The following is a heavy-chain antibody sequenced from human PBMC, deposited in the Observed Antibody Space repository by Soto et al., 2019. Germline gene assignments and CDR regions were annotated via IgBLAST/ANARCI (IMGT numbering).Heavy chain of an antibody. CDR3: ARIVRILNCSGGSCYSVVPGWYFDL. Sequence: KASETLSLTCTVSGGSISSGDYYWSWIRQPPGKGLEWIGYIYYSGSTYYNPSLKSRVTISVDTSKNQSSLKLSSVTAADTAVYYCARIVRILNCSGGSCYSVVPGWYFDLWGRGTLVTVSS. D-gene: IGHD2-15*01. CDR2: IYYSGST. CDR1: GGSISSGDYY. V-gene: IGHV4-30-4*01. J-gene: IGHJ2*01.